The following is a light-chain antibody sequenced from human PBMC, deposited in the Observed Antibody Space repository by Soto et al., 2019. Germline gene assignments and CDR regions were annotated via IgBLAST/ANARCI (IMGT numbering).Light chain of an antibody. CDR1: SSDAGGYNY. V-gene: IGLV2-8*01. CDR3: SSFAGNNNLV. J-gene: IGLJ2*01. Sequence: QSALTQPPSASGSPGQSVTISCTGTSSDAGGYNYVSWYQQHPGKAPKLMISEVSKRPSGVPDRFSGSKSGNTASLTVSGLQAEDEDDYYCSSFAGNNNLVFGGGTKVTVL. CDR2: EVS.